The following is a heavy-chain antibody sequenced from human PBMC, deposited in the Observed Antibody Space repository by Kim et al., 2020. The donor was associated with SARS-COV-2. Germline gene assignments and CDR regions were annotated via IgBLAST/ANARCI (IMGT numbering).Heavy chain of an antibody. Sequence: SETLSLTCTVSGGSISSSSYYWGWIRQPPGKGLEWIGSIYYSGSTYYNPSLKSRVTISVDTSKNQFSLKLSSVTAADTAVYYCAVNDYGDYGWFDPWGQGTLVTVSS. D-gene: IGHD4-17*01. CDR3: AVNDYGDYGWFDP. J-gene: IGHJ5*02. V-gene: IGHV4-39*01. CDR2: IYYSGST. CDR1: GGSISSSSYY.